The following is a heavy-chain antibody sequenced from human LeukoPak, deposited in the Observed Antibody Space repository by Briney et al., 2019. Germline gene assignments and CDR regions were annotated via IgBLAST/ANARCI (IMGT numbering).Heavy chain of an antibody. CDR2: IYYSGST. V-gene: IGHV4-39*07. J-gene: IGHJ4*02. Sequence: SETLSLTCTVSGGSISSSSYYWGWIRQPPGKGLEWIGSIYYSGSTYYNPSLKSRVTISVGTSKNQFSLKLSSMTAADTAFYCARGRRDGYMLLWEDYWGQGTLVTVSS. CDR3: ARGRRDGYMLLWEDY. D-gene: IGHD5-24*01. CDR1: GGSISSSSYY.